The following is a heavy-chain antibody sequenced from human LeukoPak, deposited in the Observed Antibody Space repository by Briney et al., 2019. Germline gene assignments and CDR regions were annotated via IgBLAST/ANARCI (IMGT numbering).Heavy chain of an antibody. CDR3: AMSVVPHAFDI. D-gene: IGHD2-21*01. Sequence: SQTLSLTCTVSGGSISSGSYYWSWIRQPAGKGLEWIGRIYTSGSTNYNPSLKSRVTISVDTSKNQFSLKLSSVTAADTAVYYCAMSVVPHAFDIWGQGTMVTVSS. J-gene: IGHJ3*02. CDR1: GGSISSGSYY. CDR2: IYTSGST. V-gene: IGHV4-61*02.